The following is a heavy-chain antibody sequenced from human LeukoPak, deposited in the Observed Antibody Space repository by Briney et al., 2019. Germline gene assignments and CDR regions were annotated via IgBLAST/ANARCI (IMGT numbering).Heavy chain of an antibody. CDR1: GGSISSGGYS. V-gene: IGHV4-30-2*01. Sequence: SETLSLTCAVSGGSISSGGYSWSWIRQPPGKGLEWIGYIYHSGSTYYNPSLKSRVTISVDRSKNQFSLKLSSVTAADTAVYYCARGAYCRSTSCYPYYYYGMDVWGKGTTVTVSS. J-gene: IGHJ6*04. CDR2: IYHSGST. D-gene: IGHD2-2*01. CDR3: ARGAYCRSTSCYPYYYYGMDV.